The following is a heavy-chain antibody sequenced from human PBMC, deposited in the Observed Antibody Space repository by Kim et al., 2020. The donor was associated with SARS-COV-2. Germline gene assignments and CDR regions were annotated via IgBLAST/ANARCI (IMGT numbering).Heavy chain of an antibody. Sequence: AYNGNTNYAPRLQGRVTLATDTSTSTAYMELRSLRSDDTAVYYCARGFDPWGQGTLVTVSS. CDR2: AYNGNT. V-gene: IGHV1-18*01. CDR3: ARGFDP. J-gene: IGHJ5*02.